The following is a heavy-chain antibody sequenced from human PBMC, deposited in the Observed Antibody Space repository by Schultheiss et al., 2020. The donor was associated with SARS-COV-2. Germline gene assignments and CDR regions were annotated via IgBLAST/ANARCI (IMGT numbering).Heavy chain of an antibody. Sequence: GGSLRLSCAASGFTFSSYAMSWVRQAPGKGLEWVGRIKSKTDGGTTDYAAPVKGRFTISRDDSKNTLYLQMNSLKTEDTAVYYCARWHPSGWYYYYYGMDVWGQGTTVTVSS. CDR2: IKSKTDGGTT. CDR1: GFTFSSYA. D-gene: IGHD6-19*01. V-gene: IGHV3-15*01. CDR3: ARWHPSGWYYYYYGMDV. J-gene: IGHJ6*02.